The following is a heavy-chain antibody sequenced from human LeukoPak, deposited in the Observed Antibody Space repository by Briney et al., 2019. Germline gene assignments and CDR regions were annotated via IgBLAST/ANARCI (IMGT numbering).Heavy chain of an antibody. D-gene: IGHD3-22*01. CDR1: GGSFSGYY. V-gene: IGHV4-34*01. Sequence: PSETLSLTCAVYGGSFSGYYWSWIRQPPGKGLEWIGEINHSGSTNYNPSLKSRVTISVDTSKNQFSLKLSSATAADTAVYYCARFVYYYDSSGNAFDIWGQGTMVTVSS. J-gene: IGHJ3*02. CDR2: INHSGST. CDR3: ARFVYYYDSSGNAFDI.